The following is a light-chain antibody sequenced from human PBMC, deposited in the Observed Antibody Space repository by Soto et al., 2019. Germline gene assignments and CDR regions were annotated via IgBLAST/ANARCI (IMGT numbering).Light chain of an antibody. Sequence: QSVLPQPRSVSGSPGQAVTIACTGTSTDVGGYNYVSWYQQHPGKVPKLMLYDVSKRPSGVPDRFSGSKSGNTASLTISGLQAEDEAYYYCCSYAGRDTLYVFGSGTKVTVL. CDR3: CSYAGRDTLYV. V-gene: IGLV2-11*01. J-gene: IGLJ1*01. CDR2: DVS. CDR1: STDVGGYNY.